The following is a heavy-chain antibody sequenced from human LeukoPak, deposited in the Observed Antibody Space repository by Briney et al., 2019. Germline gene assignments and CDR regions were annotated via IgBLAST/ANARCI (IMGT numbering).Heavy chain of an antibody. CDR2: IDTAGNT. Sequence: PGGSLRLSCAASGFTFSNYDIHWVRQVTGKRLERVSSIDTAGNTYYADSVKGRFILSRENVKTSVYLQMDSLGAGDTAVYYCTRERVGVGRLSDLDYWGQGTLVTVSS. V-gene: IGHV3-13*04. CDR3: TRERVGVGRLSDLDY. CDR1: GFTFSNYD. J-gene: IGHJ4*02. D-gene: IGHD3-16*02.